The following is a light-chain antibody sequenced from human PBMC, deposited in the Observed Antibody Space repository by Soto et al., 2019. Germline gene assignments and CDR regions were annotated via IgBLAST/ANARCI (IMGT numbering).Light chain of an antibody. V-gene: IGLV1-47*02. J-gene: IGLJ3*02. Sequence: QSVLTQPPSASGTPGQRVTISCSGSSSNIGGNYVYWYQQLPGTAPKLLIYSNNERPSGVPDRISGSKSGTSASLAISGLRSDDEADYYCAAWDDSLTGWVFGGGTKLTVL. CDR2: SNN. CDR1: SSNIGGNY. CDR3: AAWDDSLTGWV.